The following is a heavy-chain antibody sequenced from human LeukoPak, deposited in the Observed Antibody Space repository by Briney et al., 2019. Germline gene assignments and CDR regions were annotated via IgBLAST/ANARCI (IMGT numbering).Heavy chain of an antibody. D-gene: IGHD1-26*01. CDR3: ARGVPGSYTPRGYFDY. CDR1: GGSISSSSYY. Sequence: PSETLSLTCTVSGGSISSSSYYWGWIRQPPGKGLEWIGSIYYSGSTYNNPSLKSRVTISVDTSKNQFSLKLTSVTAADTAVYYCARGVPGSYTPRGYFDYWGQGTLVTVSS. J-gene: IGHJ4*02. V-gene: IGHV4-39*07. CDR2: IYYSGST.